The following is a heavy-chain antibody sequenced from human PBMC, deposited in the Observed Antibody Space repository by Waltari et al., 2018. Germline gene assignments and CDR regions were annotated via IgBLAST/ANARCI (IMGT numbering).Heavy chain of an antibody. CDR1: GFTVSSNY. Sequence: EVQLVETGGDLIQPGGSLRLSCAASGFTVSSNYMSWVRQAPGKGLEWVSVIYSGGSTYYADSVKGRFTISRDNSKNTLYLQMNSLRAEDTAVYYCARERTAADTIHDAFDIWGQGTMVTVSS. CDR2: IYSGGST. D-gene: IGHD3-3*01. CDR3: ARERTAADTIHDAFDI. J-gene: IGHJ3*02. V-gene: IGHV3-53*02.